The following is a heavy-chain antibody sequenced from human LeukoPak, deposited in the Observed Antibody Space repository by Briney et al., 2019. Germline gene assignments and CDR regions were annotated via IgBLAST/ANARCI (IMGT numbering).Heavy chain of an antibody. D-gene: IGHD3-22*01. V-gene: IGHV1-8*01. J-gene: IGHJ4*02. CDR1: GYTLTSYD. Sequence: ASVKVSCKASGYTLTSYDINWVRQATGQGLEWMGWMNPNSGNTGYAQKFQGRVTMTRNTSISTAYMELSSLRSEDTAVYYCARVTYYYDSSGYRNFDYWGQGTLVTVSS. CDR2: MNPNSGNT. CDR3: ARVTYYYDSSGYRNFDY.